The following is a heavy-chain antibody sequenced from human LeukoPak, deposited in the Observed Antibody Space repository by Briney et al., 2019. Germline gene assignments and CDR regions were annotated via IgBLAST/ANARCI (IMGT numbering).Heavy chain of an antibody. CDR1: GYTFTSYG. CDR3: ARPQTEYSSPLDAFDI. J-gene: IGHJ3*02. Sequence: ASVKVSCKASGYTFTSYGISWVRQAPGQGLEWMGWISAYNGNTNYAQKLQGRVTMTTDTSTSTAYMELRSLRSDDTAVYYCARPQTEYSSPLDAFDIWGQGTMVTVSS. D-gene: IGHD6-6*01. CDR2: ISAYNGNT. V-gene: IGHV1-18*01.